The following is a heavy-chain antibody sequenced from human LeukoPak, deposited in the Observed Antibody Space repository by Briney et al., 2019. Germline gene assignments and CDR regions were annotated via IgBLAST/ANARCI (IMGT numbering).Heavy chain of an antibody. V-gene: IGHV4-4*07. CDR2: FYTNGST. CDR1: GGSISSYY. J-gene: IGHJ6*03. D-gene: IGHD6-6*01. CDR3: ARVVGQGIAARPGRYYYYYMDV. Sequence: SETLSLTCTVSGGSISSYYWSWIRQPAGKGLEWIGRFYTNGSTNYNPSLKSRVTMSVDTSKNQFSLKLSSVTAADTAVYYCARVVGQGIAARPGRYYYYYMDVWGKGTTVTVSS.